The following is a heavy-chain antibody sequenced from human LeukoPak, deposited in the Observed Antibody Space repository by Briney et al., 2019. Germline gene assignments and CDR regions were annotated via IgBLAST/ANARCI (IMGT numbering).Heavy chain of an antibody. J-gene: IGHJ4*02. V-gene: IGHV3-48*03. CDR3: ARRYCSGGSCYFRYFDY. CDR2: ISSSGSTI. CDR1: GFTFSSYE. D-gene: IGHD2-15*01. Sequence: GGSLRLSCAASGFTFSSYEMNWVRQAPGKGLEWVSYISSSGSTIYYADSVKGRVTISRDNAKNSLYLQMNSLRAEDTAVYYCARRYCSGGSCYFRYFDYWGQGTLVTVSS.